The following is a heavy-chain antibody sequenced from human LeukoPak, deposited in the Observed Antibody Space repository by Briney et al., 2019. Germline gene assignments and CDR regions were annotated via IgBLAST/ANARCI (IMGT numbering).Heavy chain of an antibody. D-gene: IGHD6-6*01. J-gene: IGHJ4*02. CDR1: GFTFDDYG. CDR2: INWNGGST. CDR3: ARDPHPFSRSSSSVDY. V-gene: IGHV3-20*04. Sequence: GGSLRLSCAVSGFTFDDYGMSRVRQAPGKGLEWVSGINWNGGSTGYADSVKGRFTISRGNAKNSLYLQMNSLRAEDTALYYCARDPHPFSRSSSSVDYWGQGTLVTVSS.